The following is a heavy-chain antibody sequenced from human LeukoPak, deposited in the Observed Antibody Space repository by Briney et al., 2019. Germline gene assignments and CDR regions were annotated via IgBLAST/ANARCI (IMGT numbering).Heavy chain of an antibody. CDR2: IKQDGSEK. CDR3: ARDRSSGWPSKGASDY. Sequence: GGSLRLSCAASGFTFSSYGMHWVRQAPGKGLEWVANIKQDGSEKYYVDSVKGRFTISRDNAKNSLYLQMNSLRAEDTAVYYCARDRSSGWPSKGASDYWGQGTLVTVSS. V-gene: IGHV3-7*01. CDR1: GFTFSSYG. D-gene: IGHD6-19*01. J-gene: IGHJ4*02.